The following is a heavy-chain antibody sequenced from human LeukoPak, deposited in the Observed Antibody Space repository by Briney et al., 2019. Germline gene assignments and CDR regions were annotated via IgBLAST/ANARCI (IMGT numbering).Heavy chain of an antibody. CDR1: GFTFSSYA. Sequence: TGGSLRLSCAASGFTFSSYAMSWVRQAPGKGLEWVSAISGSGGSTYYADSVKGRFTISRDNSRNTLYLQMNSPRAEDTAVYYCAILPGYSSGWYEVNYWGQGTLVTVSS. CDR3: AILPGYSSGWYEVNY. J-gene: IGHJ4*02. CDR2: ISGSGGST. V-gene: IGHV3-23*01. D-gene: IGHD6-13*01.